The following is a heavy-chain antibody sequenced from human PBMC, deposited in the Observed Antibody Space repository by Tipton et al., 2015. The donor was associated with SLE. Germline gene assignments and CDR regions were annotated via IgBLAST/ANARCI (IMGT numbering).Heavy chain of an antibody. V-gene: IGHV3-11*04. CDR1: GFSLSDYY. Sequence: GSLRLSCAASGFSLSDYYMSWIRQAPGKGLEWVSYISSSGSTIYYADSVKGRFTISRDNAKNSLYLQMNSLRAEDTAVYYCARDSERYCIGGVCYTDDMDVWGQGTTVTVSS. J-gene: IGHJ6*02. CDR2: ISSSGSTI. CDR3: ARDSERYCIGGVCYTDDMDV. D-gene: IGHD2-8*02.